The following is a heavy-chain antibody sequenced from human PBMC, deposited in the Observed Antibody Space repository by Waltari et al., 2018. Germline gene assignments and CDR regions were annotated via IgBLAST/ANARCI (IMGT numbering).Heavy chain of an antibody. D-gene: IGHD2-21*01. V-gene: IGHV1-2*02. CDR1: SNALIQHY. CDR3: AREYCAGECRLFDF. Sequence: LVQSGTEVRRPGASVKVSCKASSNALIQHYLPLVLRAPGQGLEWMGWIDPNSGATNYGQKFKDRITLTWDTSVNTAYMELTRLASFDTGVYYCAREYCAGECRLFDFWGQGTGLTVSS. J-gene: IGHJ4*02. CDR2: IDPNSGAT.